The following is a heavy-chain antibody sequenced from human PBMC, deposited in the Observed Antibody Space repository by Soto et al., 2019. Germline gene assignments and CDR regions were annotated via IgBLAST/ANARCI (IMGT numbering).Heavy chain of an antibody. Sequence: GGSLRLSCAASGFTFSSYSMNWVRQAPGKGLEWASYISSSSSTIYYADSVKGRFTISRDNAKNSLYLQMNSLRDEDTAVYYCARVQQPVVVSIYGMDVWGQGTTVTGSS. CDR1: GFTFSSYS. CDR2: ISSSSSTI. J-gene: IGHJ6*02. D-gene: IGHD6-13*01. CDR3: ARVQQPVVVSIYGMDV. V-gene: IGHV3-48*02.